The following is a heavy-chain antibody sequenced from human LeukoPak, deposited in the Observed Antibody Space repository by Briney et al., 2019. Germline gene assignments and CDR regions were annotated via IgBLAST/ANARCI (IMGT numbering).Heavy chain of an antibody. Sequence: SETLSLTCTVSGGSISSSSYYWGWIRQHPGKGLEWIGSIYYSGSTYYNPSLKSRVTISVDTSKNQFSLKLSSVTAADTAVYYCARRDGYDLDYWGQGTLVTVSS. CDR1: GGSISSSSYY. CDR3: ARRDGYDLDY. D-gene: IGHD5-12*01. J-gene: IGHJ4*02. CDR2: IYYSGST. V-gene: IGHV4-39*01.